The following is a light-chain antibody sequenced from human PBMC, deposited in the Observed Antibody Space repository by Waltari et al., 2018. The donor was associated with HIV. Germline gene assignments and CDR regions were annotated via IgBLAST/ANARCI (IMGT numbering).Light chain of an antibody. J-gene: IGLJ3*02. Sequence: QSALTQAPSASGTPGQRVDISCSGATSNIGSNNVNWYQHLPGAAPKLLIFYNNQRPSGIPDRFSGSKSGSSASLAITGLQSDDEADFYCSTWDDNLNGPVFGGGTRLTVL. CDR2: YNN. CDR3: STWDDNLNGPV. CDR1: TSNIGSNN. V-gene: IGLV1-44*01.